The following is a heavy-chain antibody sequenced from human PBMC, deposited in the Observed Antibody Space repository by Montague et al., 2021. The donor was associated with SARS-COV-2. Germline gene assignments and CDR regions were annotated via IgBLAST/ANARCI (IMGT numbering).Heavy chain of an antibody. Sequence: SLRLSCAASGFSFSSYGMHWVRQAPGKGLEWVAATWYDGSNKYYADSVKGRFTISRDNSKNTLSLQMNSLRAEDTAVYYCAKDHQNYYGSGGYYNYYYNGMDVWGQGTTVTVSS. D-gene: IGHD3-10*01. CDR1: GFSFSSYG. CDR2: TWYDGSNK. J-gene: IGHJ6*02. V-gene: IGHV3-33*06. CDR3: AKDHQNYYGSGGYYNYYYNGMDV.